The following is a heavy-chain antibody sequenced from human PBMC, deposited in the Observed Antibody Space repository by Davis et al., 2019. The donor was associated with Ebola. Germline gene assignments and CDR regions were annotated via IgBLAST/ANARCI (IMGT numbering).Heavy chain of an antibody. J-gene: IGHJ6*04. CDR3: ARRYSGRYSYHYGIDV. CDR1: GGSFSDYY. CDR2: INHSGST. Sequence: SETLSLTCAGYGGSFSDYYWTWIRQPPGKGLEWIGEINHSGSTKYSPSLNSRVTISVDTSKNQFSLKLTSVTAADTAIYYCARRYSGRYSYHYGIDVWGKGTTVTVSS. V-gene: IGHV4-34*01. D-gene: IGHD1-26*01.